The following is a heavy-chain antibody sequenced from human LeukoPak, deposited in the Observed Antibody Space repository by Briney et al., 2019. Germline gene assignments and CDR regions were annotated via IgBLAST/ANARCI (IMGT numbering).Heavy chain of an antibody. D-gene: IGHD3-10*01. CDR1: GFTFSSYA. CDR2: ISGSGGST. J-gene: IGHJ6*04. V-gene: IGHV3-23*01. CDR3: AKDSRITMVRGVGGPMDV. Sequence: GGSLRLSCAASGFTFSSYAMSWVRQAPGKGLEWVSAISGSGGSTYYADSVKGRFTISRDNSKNTLYLQMNSLRAEDTAVYYCAKDSRITMVRGVGGPMDVWGKGTTVTVSS.